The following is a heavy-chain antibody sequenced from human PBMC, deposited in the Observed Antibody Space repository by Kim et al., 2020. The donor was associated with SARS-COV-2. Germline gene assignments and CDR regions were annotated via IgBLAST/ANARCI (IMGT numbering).Heavy chain of an antibody. J-gene: IGHJ5*02. D-gene: IGHD6-19*01. CDR1: GGSISSSSYY. V-gene: IGHV4-39*01. CDR2: IYYSGST. Sequence: SETLSLTCTVSGGSISSSSYYWGWIRQPPGKGLEWIGSIYYSGSTYYNPSLKSRVTISVDTSKNQFSLKLSSVTAADTAVYYCARHEGQWLAVTLNWFDPWGQGTLVTVSS. CDR3: ARHEGQWLAVTLNWFDP.